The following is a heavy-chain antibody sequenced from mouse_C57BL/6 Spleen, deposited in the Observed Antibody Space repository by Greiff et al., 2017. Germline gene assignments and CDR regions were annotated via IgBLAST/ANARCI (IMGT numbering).Heavy chain of an antibody. Sequence: EVKVEESGGGLVQPGGSMKLSCVASGFTFSNYWMNWVRQSPEKGLEWVAQIRLKSDNYATHYAESVKGRFTISRDDSKSSVYLQMNNLRAEDTGIYYCTAPLYDGYYAWFAYWGQGTLVTVSA. CDR3: TAPLYDGYYAWFAY. CDR1: GFTFSNYW. CDR2: IRLKSDNYAT. D-gene: IGHD2-3*01. V-gene: IGHV6-3*01. J-gene: IGHJ3*01.